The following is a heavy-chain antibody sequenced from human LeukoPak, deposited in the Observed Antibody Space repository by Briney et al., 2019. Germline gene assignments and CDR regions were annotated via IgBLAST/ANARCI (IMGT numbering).Heavy chain of an antibody. V-gene: IGHV4-30-4*07. J-gene: IGHJ4*02. Sequence: SETLSLTCAVSGGSISSGGYSWSWIRQPPGKGLEWIGYIYYSGSTYYNLSLKSRVTISVDTSKNQFSLKLSSVTAADTAVYYCARVGSGYSGRIFDYWGQGTLVTVSS. CDR3: ARVGSGYSGRIFDY. CDR1: GGSISSGGYS. D-gene: IGHD5-12*01. CDR2: IYYSGST.